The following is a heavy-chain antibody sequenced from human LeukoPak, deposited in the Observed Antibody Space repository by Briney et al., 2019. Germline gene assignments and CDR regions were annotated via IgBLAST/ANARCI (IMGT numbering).Heavy chain of an antibody. CDR3: ARVKGFQAFDI. V-gene: IGHV4-34*01. J-gene: IGHJ3*02. CDR1: GGSFSGYY. CDR2: INHSGST. Sequence: SETLSLTCAVYGGSFSGYYWSWIRQPPGKGLEWIGEINHSGSTNYNPSLKSRVTISVDTSKNQFSLKLCSVTAADTAVYYCARVKGFQAFDIWGQGTMVTVSS. D-gene: IGHD3-3*01.